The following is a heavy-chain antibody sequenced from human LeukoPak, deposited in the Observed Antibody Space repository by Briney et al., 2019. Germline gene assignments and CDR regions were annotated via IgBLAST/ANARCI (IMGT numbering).Heavy chain of an antibody. D-gene: IGHD3-10*01. CDR2: INHSGST. CDR1: GGSFSGYY. J-gene: IGHJ5*02. CDR3: ARGGQFGSGSYLAWFDP. Sequence: SETLSLTCAVYGGSFSGYYWSWIRQPPGKGLEWIGEINHSGSTNYNPSLKSRVTISVDTSKNQFSLKLSSVAAADTAVYYCARGGQFGSGSYLAWFDPWGQGTLVTVSS. V-gene: IGHV4-34*01.